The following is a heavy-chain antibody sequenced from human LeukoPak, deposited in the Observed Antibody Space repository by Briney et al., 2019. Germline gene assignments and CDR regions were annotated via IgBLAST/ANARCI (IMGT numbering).Heavy chain of an antibody. J-gene: IGHJ4*02. D-gene: IGHD3-22*01. CDR2: ISYDGSNK. CDR1: GFTFSSYG. Sequence: PGGSLRLSCAASGFTFSSYGMHWVRQAPGKGLEWVAVISYDGSNKYYADSVKGRFTISRDNSKNTLYLQMNSLRAEDTAVYYCAKDADDYYDSSGLFDYWGQGTLVTVSS. V-gene: IGHV3-30*18. CDR3: AKDADDYYDSSGLFDY.